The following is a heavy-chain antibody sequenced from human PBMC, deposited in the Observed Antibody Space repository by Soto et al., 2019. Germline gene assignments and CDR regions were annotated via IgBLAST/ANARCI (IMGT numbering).Heavy chain of an antibody. V-gene: IGHV3-21*01. CDR2: VNGGGDST. CDR3: KGYSSLSYGMDV. D-gene: IGHD6-13*01. J-gene: IGHJ6*02. Sequence: GSLRLSCIASGFTFSSFGMTWVRQAPGKGLEWVSTVNGGGDSTHYADSVKGRFTISRDNAKNSLYLQMNSLRAEDTAVYYCKGYSSLSYGMDVWGQGTTVTVSS. CDR1: GFTFSSFG.